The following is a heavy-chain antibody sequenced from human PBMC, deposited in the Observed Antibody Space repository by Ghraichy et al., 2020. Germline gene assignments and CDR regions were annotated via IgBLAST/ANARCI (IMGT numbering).Heavy chain of an antibody. CDR1: GGSISSGGYY. Sequence: SETLSLTCTVSGGSISSGGYYWSWIRQHPGKGLEWIGYFYYSASTYYNPSLKIRVTISVDTSKNQFSLKLSSVTAADTAVYYCARLDPHSSGYLHDAFDIWGQGKMVTVSS. CDR3: ARLDPHSSGYLHDAFDI. CDR2: FYYSAST. D-gene: IGHD3-22*01. V-gene: IGHV4-31*03. J-gene: IGHJ3*02.